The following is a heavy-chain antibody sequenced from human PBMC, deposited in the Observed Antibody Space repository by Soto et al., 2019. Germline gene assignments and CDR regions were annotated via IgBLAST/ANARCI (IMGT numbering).Heavy chain of an antibody. J-gene: IGHJ5*02. CDR1: GYTFTSYG. D-gene: IGHD6-13*01. CDR3: ARDLSSRWYATGQEINWFDP. V-gene: IGHV1-18*01. Sequence: QVQLVQSGAEVKKPGASVKVSCKASGYTFTSYGISWVRQAPGQGLEWMGWISAYNGNTNYAQKLQGRVTMTTDTSTSTAYMELRSLRSDDTAVYYCARDLSSRWYATGQEINWFDPWGQGTLVTVSS. CDR2: ISAYNGNT.